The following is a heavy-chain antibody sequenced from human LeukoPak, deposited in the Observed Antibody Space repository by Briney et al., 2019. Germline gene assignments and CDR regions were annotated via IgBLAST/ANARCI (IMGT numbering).Heavy chain of an antibody. CDR3: ARDSGVRYSYGYGYYFDY. V-gene: IGHV4-31*03. CDR1: GGSISSGGYY. J-gene: IGHJ4*02. D-gene: IGHD5-18*01. CDR2: IYYSGST. Sequence: SETLSLTCTVSGGSISSGGYYWSWIRQHPGTGPEWIGYIYYSGSTYYNPSLKSRVTISVDTSKNQFSLKLSSVTAADTAVYYCARDSGVRYSYGYGYYFDYWGQGTLVTVSS.